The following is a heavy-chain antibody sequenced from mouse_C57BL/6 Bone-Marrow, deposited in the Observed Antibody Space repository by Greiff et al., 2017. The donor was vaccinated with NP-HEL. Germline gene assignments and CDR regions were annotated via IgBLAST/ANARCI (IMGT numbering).Heavy chain of an antibody. CDR3: TRDYDEGYYYAMDY. D-gene: IGHD2-4*01. V-gene: IGHV1-15*01. CDR2: IDPETGGT. CDR1: GYTFTDYE. Sequence: QVQLKQSGAELVRPGASVTLSCKASGYTFTDYEMHWVKQTPVHGLEWIGAIDPETGGTAYNQKFKGKAILTADKSSSTAYMELRSLTSEDSAVYYCTRDYDEGYYYAMDYWGQGTSVTVSS. J-gene: IGHJ4*01.